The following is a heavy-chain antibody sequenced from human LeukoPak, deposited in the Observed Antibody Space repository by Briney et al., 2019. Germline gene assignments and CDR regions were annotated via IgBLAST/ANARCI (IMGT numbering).Heavy chain of an antibody. CDR1: GFTFSSYG. Sequence: GGSLRLSCAASGFTFSSYGMHWVRQAPGEGLEWVAVIWYDGSNKYHADSVKGRFTISRDNSKNTLYLQMNSLRAEDTAVYYCAREDSSGWYVGDYWGQGTLVTVSS. J-gene: IGHJ4*02. V-gene: IGHV3-33*01. CDR3: AREDSSGWYVGDY. CDR2: IWYDGSNK. D-gene: IGHD6-19*01.